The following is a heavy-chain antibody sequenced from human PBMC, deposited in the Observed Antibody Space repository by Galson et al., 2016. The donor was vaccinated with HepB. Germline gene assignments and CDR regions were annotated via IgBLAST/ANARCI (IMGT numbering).Heavy chain of an antibody. CDR3: AKYFSKYYFDY. D-gene: IGHD3-9*01. CDR1: GGSFTSGGNF. V-gene: IGHV4-31*03. CDR2: IYYSGST. J-gene: IGHJ4*02. Sequence: TLSLTCTVSGGSFTSGGNFWSWIRQRPGKGLEWIGYIYYSGSTYYNPSLRSRVAISIDTTKNHCSLNLSSVTAADTAVYYCAKYFSKYYFDYWGQGTLVTVSS.